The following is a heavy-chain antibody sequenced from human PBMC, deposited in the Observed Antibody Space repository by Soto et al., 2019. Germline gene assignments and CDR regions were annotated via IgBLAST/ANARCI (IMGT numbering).Heavy chain of an antibody. D-gene: IGHD2-8*02. V-gene: IGHV3-33*01. CDR1: GFTFHTYG. CDR2: IWYDGGIK. CDR3: ARIDCTGDNCNPYYHYGMDV. Sequence: TVGSLRLSCAASGFTFHTYGMHWVRQIPGKGLQWVAIIWYDGGIKYYADSVRGRFTISRDNSKNTLYLQMNSLRDEDTAVYYCARIDCTGDNCNPYYHYGMDVWGQGTTVTVSS. J-gene: IGHJ6*02.